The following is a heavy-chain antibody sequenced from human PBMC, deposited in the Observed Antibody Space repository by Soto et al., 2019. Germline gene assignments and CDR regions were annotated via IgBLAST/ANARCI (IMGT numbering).Heavy chain of an antibody. CDR3: ACLRGYRFSPSDF. D-gene: IGHD3-3*01. CDR2: INHSGST. CDR1: GGSFSGYY. J-gene: IGHJ4*01. V-gene: IGHV4-34*01. Sequence: PSETLSLTCAVYGGSFSGYYWSWIRQPPGKGLEWIGEINHSGSTNYNPSLKSRVTIPVDKSKNQLSLKVTSVTPADTAVHYCACLRGYRFSPSDFWGHGTHVTLSA.